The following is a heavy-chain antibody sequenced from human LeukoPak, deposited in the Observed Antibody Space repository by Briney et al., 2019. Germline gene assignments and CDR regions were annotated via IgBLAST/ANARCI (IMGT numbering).Heavy chain of an antibody. Sequence: ASVKVSCKASGYTFTSYDINWVRQATGQGLEWMGWMNPNSGNTGYAQKFQGRVTMTRNTSISTAYMELSSLRSEDTAVYYCARVLAHYYDSSGYYFSVDAFDIWGQGTMVTVSS. CDR1: GYTFTSYD. V-gene: IGHV1-8*01. CDR2: MNPNSGNT. CDR3: ARVLAHYYDSSGYYFSVDAFDI. J-gene: IGHJ3*02. D-gene: IGHD3-22*01.